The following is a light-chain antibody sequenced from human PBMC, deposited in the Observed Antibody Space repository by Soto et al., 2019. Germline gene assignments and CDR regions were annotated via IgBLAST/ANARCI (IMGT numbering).Light chain of an antibody. Sequence: AIRMTQSPSSLSASTGDRVTITCRASQGISSYLAWYQQKPGKAPKLLIYAASTLQSGVPSRFRGSGSGTDFTLTISCLQSEDFATYYCQQYYSYPVTFGPGTKVHI. J-gene: IGKJ3*01. CDR2: AAS. V-gene: IGKV1-8*01. CDR3: QQYYSYPVT. CDR1: QGISSY.